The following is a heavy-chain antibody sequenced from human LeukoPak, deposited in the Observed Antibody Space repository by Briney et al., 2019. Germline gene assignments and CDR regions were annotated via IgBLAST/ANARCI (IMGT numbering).Heavy chain of an antibody. Sequence: SETLSLTCTVSGGSISSYYWSWIRQPPGKGLEWIGYIYYSGSTNYNPSLKSRVTISVDTSKNQFSLKLSSVTAADTAVYYCASSNPDPYYYGSGSYDYWGQGTLVTVSS. D-gene: IGHD3-10*01. CDR3: ASSNPDPYYYGSGSYDY. V-gene: IGHV4-59*01. CDR1: GGSISSYY. CDR2: IYYSGST. J-gene: IGHJ4*02.